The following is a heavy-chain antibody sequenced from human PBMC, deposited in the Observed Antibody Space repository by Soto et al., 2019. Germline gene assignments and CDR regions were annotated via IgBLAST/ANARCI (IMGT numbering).Heavy chain of an antibody. D-gene: IGHD2-15*01. Sequence: TLSLTCTVSGGSISSYASFWSWIRQLPGKGPEWIAFISYSGTTSHNPSLQSRVTVSADTSKSQFSLNLTSVTAADTAVYYCARGGASSKWFAPWGQGIPVTSPQ. CDR2: ISYSGTT. J-gene: IGHJ5*02. CDR1: GGSISSYASF. V-gene: IGHV4-31*03. CDR3: ARGGASSKWFAP.